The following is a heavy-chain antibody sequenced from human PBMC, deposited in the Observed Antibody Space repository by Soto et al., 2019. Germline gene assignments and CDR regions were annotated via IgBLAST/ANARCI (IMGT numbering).Heavy chain of an antibody. Sequence: SETLSLTCAVYGGSFSGYYWSWIRQPPGKGLEWIGEINHSGSTNYNPSLKSRVTISVDTSKNQFSLKLSSVTAADTAVYYCARGQTQSPMTTTNFDYWGQGTLVTVSS. V-gene: IGHV4-34*01. CDR2: INHSGST. CDR1: GGSFSGYY. J-gene: IGHJ4*02. D-gene: IGHD4-17*01. CDR3: ARGQTQSPMTTTNFDY.